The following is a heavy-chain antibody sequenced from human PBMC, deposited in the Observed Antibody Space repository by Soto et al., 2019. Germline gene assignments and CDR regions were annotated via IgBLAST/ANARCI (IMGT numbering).Heavy chain of an antibody. CDR2: IIPIFGTA. CDR3: ARGLRYYDSSGYNAFDI. D-gene: IGHD3-22*01. CDR1: GGTFSSYA. Sequence: QVQLVQSGAEVKKPGSSVKVSCKASGGTFSSYAISWVRQAPGQGLEWMGGIIPIFGTANYAQKFQGRVTITADESTSTAYMELSSLRSEDTAVYYRARGLRYYDSSGYNAFDIWGQGTMVTVSS. V-gene: IGHV1-69*01. J-gene: IGHJ3*02.